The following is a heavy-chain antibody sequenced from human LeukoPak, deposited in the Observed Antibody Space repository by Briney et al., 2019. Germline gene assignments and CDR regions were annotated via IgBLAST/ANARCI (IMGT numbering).Heavy chain of an antibody. J-gene: IGHJ4*02. Sequence: GGSLRLSCAASGFTFSSYGMHWVRQTPGKGLEWVAFISFYGNDKYYADSVKGRFTISRDNSKNTLFLQMNSLRAEDTALYYCAKDLASSSWYGLDSWGQGTLVTVSS. D-gene: IGHD6-13*01. V-gene: IGHV3-30*02. CDR2: ISFYGNDK. CDR1: GFTFSSYG. CDR3: AKDLASSSWYGLDS.